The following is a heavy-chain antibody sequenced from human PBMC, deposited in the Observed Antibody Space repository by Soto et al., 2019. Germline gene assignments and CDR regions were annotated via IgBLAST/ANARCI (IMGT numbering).Heavy chain of an antibody. CDR2: ISYSGKT. CDR1: GGSVNSGSHY. CDR3: ARGQGGRTLSWFYFDN. V-gene: IGHV4-61*01. J-gene: IGHJ4*02. Sequence: QVQLNESGPGLVKPSATLSLSCTVSGGSVNSGSHYWAWIRQPPGKGLEWIGHISYSGKTDYSPSLRSCVTMSRDTSKNQFSLRLTSVTAAATAVYYCARGQGGRTLSWFYFDNWGQGTLVTVS. D-gene: IGHD2-15*01.